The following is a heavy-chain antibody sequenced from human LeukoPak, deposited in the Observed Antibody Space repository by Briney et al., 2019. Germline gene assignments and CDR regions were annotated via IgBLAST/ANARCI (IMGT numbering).Heavy chain of an antibody. CDR3: ARGAEYYAIWRGYAGYSDY. CDR1: GYSISNGYY. J-gene: IGHJ4*02. V-gene: IGHV4-38-2*02. Sequence: NPSETLSLTCTVSGYSISNGYYWGWIRQPPGKGLEWVGSISHRGSTYYNPSLRSRITISLDRSKQKFSPKLTSVTAADTAVYFCARGAEYYAIWRGYAGYSDYWGQGISVTVSS. CDR2: ISHRGST. D-gene: IGHD3-3*01.